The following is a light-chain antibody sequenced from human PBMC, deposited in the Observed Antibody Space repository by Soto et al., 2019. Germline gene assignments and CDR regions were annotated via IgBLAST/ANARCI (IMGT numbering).Light chain of an antibody. J-gene: IGLJ2*01. CDR1: QLGDKY. V-gene: IGLV3-1*01. Sequence: SYELTQPPSVSVSPGQTASITCSGDQLGDKYACWYQQNPGQSPVLVIYQDSKRPSGIPERFYGSNAGNTATLTISGTQAMDEADYYCQAWDSSTALVFGGGTKLTVL. CDR3: QAWDSSTALV. CDR2: QDS.